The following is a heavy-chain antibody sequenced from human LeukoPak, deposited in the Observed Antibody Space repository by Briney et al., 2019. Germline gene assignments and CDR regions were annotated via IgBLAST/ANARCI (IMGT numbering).Heavy chain of an antibody. J-gene: IGHJ3*02. Sequence: SETLSLTCTVSGGSISSYYWSWIRQPAGKGLEWIGRIYTSGSTNYNPSLKSRVTISVDTSKNQFSLKLSSVTAADTAVYYCARDPGPSDYDFWSGYPGPDAFDIWGQGTMVTVSS. CDR2: IYTSGST. D-gene: IGHD3-3*01. V-gene: IGHV4-4*07. CDR1: GGSISSYY. CDR3: ARDPGPSDYDFWSGYPGPDAFDI.